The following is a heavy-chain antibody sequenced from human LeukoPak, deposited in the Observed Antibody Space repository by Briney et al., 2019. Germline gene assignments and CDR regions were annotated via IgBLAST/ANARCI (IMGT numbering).Heavy chain of an antibody. J-gene: IGHJ4*02. D-gene: IGHD2-2*01. Sequence: GGSLRLSCVASGFTVNRNVMSWVRQAPGKGLEWVSLIYSDDRAFYADSVKGRFTISRDNSKNTLYLQMNSLRAEDTAVYYCAKSVQLLGDYWGQGTLVTVSS. CDR3: AKSVQLLGDY. V-gene: IGHV3-66*02. CDR2: IYSDDRA. CDR1: GFTVNRNV.